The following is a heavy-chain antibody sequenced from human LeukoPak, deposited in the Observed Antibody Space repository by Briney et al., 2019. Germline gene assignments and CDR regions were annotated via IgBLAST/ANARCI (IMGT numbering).Heavy chain of an antibody. V-gene: IGHV4-39*07. J-gene: IGHJ4*02. CDR2: IYYSGST. CDR3: ARDFSQSWYYYDSSGYRLGYYFDY. Sequence: PSETLSLTCTVSGGSISSSSYYWGWIRQPPGKGLEWIGSIYYSGSTYYNPSLKSRITMSVDTSKNHFSLRLSSVTAADTAVYYCARDFSQSWYYYDSSGYRLGYYFDYWGQGTLVTVSS. CDR1: GGSISSSSYY. D-gene: IGHD3-22*01.